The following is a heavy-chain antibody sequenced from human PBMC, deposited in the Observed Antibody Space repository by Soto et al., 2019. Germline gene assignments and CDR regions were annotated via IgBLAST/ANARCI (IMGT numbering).Heavy chain of an antibody. Sequence: QVQLQESGPGLVKPSETLSLSCTVSGGSISRNYWSWIRQPPGKGLEWIGYIYNSGSTNYNPSLKSRVTISVDTSKNQFSLKLSSVTAADTAVYYCARSPDEVDSWSQGTLVTVSS. CDR1: GGSISRNY. CDR2: IYNSGST. V-gene: IGHV4-59*08. CDR3: ARSPDEVDS. J-gene: IGHJ4*02.